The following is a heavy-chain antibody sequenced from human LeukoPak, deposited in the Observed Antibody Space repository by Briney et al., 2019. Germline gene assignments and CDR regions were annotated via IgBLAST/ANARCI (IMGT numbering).Heavy chain of an antibody. D-gene: IGHD1-26*01. CDR3: AKVRLGSYPDY. CDR2: ISSSSSTI. J-gene: IGHJ4*02. V-gene: IGHV3-48*01. CDR1: GFTFSSYS. Sequence: GGSLRLSCAASGFTFSSYSMNWVRQAPGKGLEWVSYISSSSSTIYYADSVKGRFTISRDNAKNSLYLQMNSLRAEDTAVYYCAKVRLGSYPDYWGQGTLVTVSS.